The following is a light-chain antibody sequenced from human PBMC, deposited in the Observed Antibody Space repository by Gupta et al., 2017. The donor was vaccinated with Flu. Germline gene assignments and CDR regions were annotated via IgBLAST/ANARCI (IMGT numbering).Light chain of an antibody. CDR3: QHYYHWPHT. Sequence: GDRATLSCRASQTVGDALAWYQQKPGQTPRVLIYGASTGAPGVPARFSGSGSGTEFTLTISSLQSEDFALYYCQHYYHWPHTFGQGTKLEI. CDR2: GAS. J-gene: IGKJ2*01. V-gene: IGKV3-15*01. CDR1: QTVGDA.